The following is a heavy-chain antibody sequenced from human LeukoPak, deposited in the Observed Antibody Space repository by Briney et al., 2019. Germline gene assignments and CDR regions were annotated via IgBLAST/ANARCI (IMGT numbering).Heavy chain of an antibody. CDR1: GFTFSTYS. Sequence: GGSLRLSSAAPGFTFSTYSMNWVRQAPGKGLEWVSYISSSSTTIYYADSVKGRFTISRDNAKNSLYLQMTSLRAEDTAVYYCVTGRGYYYGSGTTLWGQGTLVTVSS. CDR2: ISSSSTTI. CDR3: VTGRGYYYGSGTTL. J-gene: IGHJ4*02. V-gene: IGHV3-48*04. D-gene: IGHD3-10*01.